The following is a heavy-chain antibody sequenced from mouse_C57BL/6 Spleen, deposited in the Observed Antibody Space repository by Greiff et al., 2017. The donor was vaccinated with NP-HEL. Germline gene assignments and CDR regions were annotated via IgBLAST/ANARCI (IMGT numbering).Heavy chain of an antibody. CDR2: ISDGGSYT. J-gene: IGHJ4*01. Sequence: EVMLVESGGGLVKPGGSLKLSCAASGFTFSSYAMSWVRQTPEKRLEWVATISDGGSYTYYPDNVKGRFTISRDNAKNNLYLQMSHLKSEDTAMYYCARDGVYGSPYYAMDYWGQGTSVTVSS. CDR3: ARDGVYGSPYYAMDY. CDR1: GFTFSSYA. D-gene: IGHD1-1*01. V-gene: IGHV5-4*01.